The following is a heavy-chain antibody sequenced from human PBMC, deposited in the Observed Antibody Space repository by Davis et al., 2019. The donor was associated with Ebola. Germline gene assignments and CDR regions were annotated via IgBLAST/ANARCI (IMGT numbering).Heavy chain of an antibody. J-gene: IGHJ4*02. D-gene: IGHD4/OR15-4a*01. CDR1: GYTFTSYG. CDR3: ARVYGGYLDY. Sequence: SVKVSCKASGYTFTSYGISWVRQAPGQGLEWMGGIIPIFGTANYAQKFQGRVTITADESTSTAYMELSSLRSEDTAVYYCARVYGGYLDYWGQGTLVTVSS. V-gene: IGHV1-69*13. CDR2: IIPIFGTA.